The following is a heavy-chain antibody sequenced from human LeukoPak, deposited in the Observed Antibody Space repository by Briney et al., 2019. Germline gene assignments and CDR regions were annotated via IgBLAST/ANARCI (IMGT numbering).Heavy chain of an antibody. CDR3: ARGGKRYFDWLPKRKGWFDP. J-gene: IGHJ5*02. Sequence: SETLSLTCAVYGGSFSDSYWSWIRQPPGKGLEWIGEINHGGSTKFNPSLKSRVTISLDTSRNQFSLKLSSVTAADTAVYYCARGGKRYFDWLPKRKGWFDPWGQGTLVTVSS. D-gene: IGHD3-9*01. V-gene: IGHV4-34*01. CDR2: INHGGST. CDR1: GGSFSDSY.